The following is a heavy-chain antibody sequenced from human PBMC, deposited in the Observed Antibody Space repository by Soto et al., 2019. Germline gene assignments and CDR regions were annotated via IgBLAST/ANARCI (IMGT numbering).Heavy chain of an antibody. CDR3: AKDRSRGWYRAFDI. J-gene: IGHJ3*02. Sequence: EVQLLESGGGLVQPGGSLRLSCAASGFTFSNYVMSWVRQAPGKGLEWVSGISYSGVNTYYADSVKGRFTISRDNSKNTLYLQLDSLRAEDTAVYSCAKDRSRGWYRAFDIWGQGTMVTVSS. CDR2: ISYSGVNT. V-gene: IGHV3-23*01. D-gene: IGHD6-19*01. CDR1: GFTFSNYV.